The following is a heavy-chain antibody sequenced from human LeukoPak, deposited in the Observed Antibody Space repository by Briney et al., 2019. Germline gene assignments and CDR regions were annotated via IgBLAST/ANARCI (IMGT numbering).Heavy chain of an antibody. CDR1: GFTFTNYA. CDR2: AWYDGSNK. D-gene: IGHD3-16*01. CDR3: ARGGGLDV. J-gene: IGHJ6*02. Sequence: GGSLRLSCSVSGFTFTNYAIHWVRQAPGKGLEWVTVAWYDGSNKYYGGSVKGRFTISRDNAKNSLYLQMSNLRAEDTAVYFCARGGGLDVWGQGATVTVSS. V-gene: IGHV3-33*03.